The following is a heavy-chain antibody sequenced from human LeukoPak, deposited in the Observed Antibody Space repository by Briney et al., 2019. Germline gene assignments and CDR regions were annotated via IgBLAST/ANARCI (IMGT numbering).Heavy chain of an antibody. CDR2: ISSSSSYI. V-gene: IGHV3-21*01. CDR3: ARQETLYYYVSSGYLGY. J-gene: IGHJ4*02. D-gene: IGHD3-22*01. CDR1: GFTFSSYS. Sequence: TGGSLRLSCAASGFTFSSYSMNWVRQAPGKGLEWVSSISSSSSYIYYADSVKGRFTISRDNAKNSLYLQMNSLRAEDTAVYYCARQETLYYYVSSGYLGYWGQGTLVTVSS.